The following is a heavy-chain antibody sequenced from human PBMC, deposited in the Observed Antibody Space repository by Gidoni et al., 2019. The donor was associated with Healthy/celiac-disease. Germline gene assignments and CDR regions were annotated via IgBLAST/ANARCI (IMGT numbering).Heavy chain of an antibody. CDR1: GYSFTSYW. CDR3: ARVAAMPALKYFDL. V-gene: IGHV5-10-1*01. D-gene: IGHD2-2*01. J-gene: IGHJ2*01. CDR2: IDPSDSYT. Sequence: EVQLVQSGSAVTTPGESLRISCQGSGYSFTSYWISWVRQMPGKGLEWMGRIDPSDSYTNYSTSFQGNVTIAADKSISTAYLQWSSLKASDTAMYYCARVAAMPALKYFDLWGRGTLVTVSS.